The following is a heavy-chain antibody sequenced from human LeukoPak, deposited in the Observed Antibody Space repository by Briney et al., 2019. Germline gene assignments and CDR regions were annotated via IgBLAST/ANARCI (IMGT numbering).Heavy chain of an antibody. D-gene: IGHD4-17*01. CDR1: GYTFSDYY. Sequence: GGSLRLSCAASGYTFSDYYMSWIRQAPGKGLEWVSYISSSGTTIYYADSVKGRFTISRDNAKNSLYLQMNSLRAEDTAVYYCARRTVTRDWYFDLWGRGTLVTVSS. J-gene: IGHJ2*01. CDR3: ARRTVTRDWYFDL. CDR2: ISSSGTTI. V-gene: IGHV3-11*01.